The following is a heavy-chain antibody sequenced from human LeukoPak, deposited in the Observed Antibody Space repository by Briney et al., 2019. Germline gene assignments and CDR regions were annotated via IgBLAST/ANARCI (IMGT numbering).Heavy chain of an antibody. Sequence: PGGSLRLSCAASGFTFSSYGMSWVRQAPGKGLEWIGSIYYSGSTYYNPSLKSRVSISVDTSKNQFSLKLSSVTAADTAVYYCARGRFLEWLLWRTIGFDPWGQGTLVTISS. D-gene: IGHD3-3*01. CDR2: IYYSGST. CDR1: GFTFSSYG. V-gene: IGHV4-39*07. J-gene: IGHJ5*02. CDR3: ARGRFLEWLLWRTIGFDP.